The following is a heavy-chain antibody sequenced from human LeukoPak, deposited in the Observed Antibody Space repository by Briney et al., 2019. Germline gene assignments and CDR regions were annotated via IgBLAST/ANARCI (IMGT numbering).Heavy chain of an antibody. CDR1: GFTVSSNY. CDR3: AKEIVVVVAATY. V-gene: IGHV3-23*01. D-gene: IGHD2-15*01. Sequence: GGSLRLSCAASGFTVSSNYMSWVRQAPGKGLEWVSAISGSGGSTYYADSVKGRFTISRDNSKNTLYLQMNSLRAEDTAVYYCAKEIVVVVAATYWGQGTLVTVSS. J-gene: IGHJ4*02. CDR2: ISGSGGST.